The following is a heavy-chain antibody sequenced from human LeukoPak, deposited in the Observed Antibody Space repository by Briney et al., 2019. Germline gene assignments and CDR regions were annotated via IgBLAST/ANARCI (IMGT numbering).Heavy chain of an antibody. V-gene: IGHV3-7*04. Sequence: GRALRLSCAASGVTFCTYWMTWVRPAPGKGREMVANINQDRGQKWYVASLHAPFTLPRDNAKNSLYLPMNSLRAEDTAVYYCARAVAGTLIYFDNWGQGTLVTVSS. CDR2: INQDRGQK. CDR3: ARAVAGTLIYFDN. CDR1: GVTFCTYW. J-gene: IGHJ4*02. D-gene: IGHD6-19*01.